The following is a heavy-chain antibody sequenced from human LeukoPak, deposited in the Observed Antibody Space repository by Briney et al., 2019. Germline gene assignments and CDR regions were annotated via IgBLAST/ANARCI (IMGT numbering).Heavy chain of an antibody. CDR3: ANYGYQYYFDY. V-gene: IGHV3-23*01. CDR2: ISGSGGST. D-gene: IGHD2-2*01. J-gene: IGHJ4*02. Sequence: GGSLRLSCAASGFTFSSYAMSWVSQAPGKGLEWVSAISGSGGSTYYADSVKGRFTSSRDNSKNKLYLQMNSLRAEETAVYYCANYGYQYYFDYWGQGTLVTVSS. CDR1: GFTFSSYA.